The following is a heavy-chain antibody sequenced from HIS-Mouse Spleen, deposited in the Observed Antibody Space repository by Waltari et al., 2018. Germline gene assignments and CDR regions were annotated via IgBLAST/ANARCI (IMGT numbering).Heavy chain of an antibody. Sequence: QVQLQESGPGLVKPSENLSLTCTVSGGSISSYYWSWIRQPAGQGLEWIGRIYTSGSTNYNPSLKSRVTMSVDTSKNQFSLKLSSVTAADTAVYYCARDFHDFWSGYYGGDKKHDAFDIWGQGTMVTVSS. CDR1: GGSISSYY. J-gene: IGHJ3*02. V-gene: IGHV4-4*07. CDR2: IYTSGST. CDR3: ARDFHDFWSGYYGGDKKHDAFDI. D-gene: IGHD3-3*01.